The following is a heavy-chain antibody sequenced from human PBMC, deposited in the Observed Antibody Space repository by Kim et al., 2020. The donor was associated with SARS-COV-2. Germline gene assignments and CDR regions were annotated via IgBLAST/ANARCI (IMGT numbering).Heavy chain of an antibody. Sequence: GGSLRLFCAASGFTFSSYAMSWVRQAPGKGLEWVSAISGSGGSTYYADSVKGRFTISRDNSKNTLYLQMYSLRAEDTAVYYCAKDSYYYDSSGYYSAFDYWGQGTLVTVSS. D-gene: IGHD3-22*01. CDR2: ISGSGGST. CDR1: GFTFSSYA. J-gene: IGHJ4*02. CDR3: AKDSYYYDSSGYYSAFDY. V-gene: IGHV3-23*01.